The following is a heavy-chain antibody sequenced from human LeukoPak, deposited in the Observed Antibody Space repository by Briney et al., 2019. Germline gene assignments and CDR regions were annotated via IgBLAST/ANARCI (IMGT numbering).Heavy chain of an antibody. Sequence: SQTLSLTCTVSGGSLSSGNYYWSWIRQPARNGMEWIVRIYTSGTTNYNPSLDSRVTILFDTSKNQFSLKLSSVTAADTAVYYCARAVGSSESNYFDPWGQGTLATVSS. CDR2: IYTSGTT. CDR1: GGSLSSGNYY. D-gene: IGHD1-7*01. V-gene: IGHV4-61*02. CDR3: ARAVGSSESNYFDP. J-gene: IGHJ5*02.